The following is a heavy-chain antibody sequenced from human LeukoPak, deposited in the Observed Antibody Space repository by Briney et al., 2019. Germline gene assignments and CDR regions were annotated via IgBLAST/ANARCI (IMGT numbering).Heavy chain of an antibody. Sequence: GGSLRLSRAASGFTFSTYSMNWVRQAPGKGLEWVSSTTSTGGNIYYADSVKGRFTISRDNAKNSLYLQMNSLRAEDTAVYFCARGPTYYDPSGFYSEYWGQGTLVTVSS. CDR1: GFTFSTYS. J-gene: IGHJ4*02. CDR3: ARGPTYYDPSGFYSEY. V-gene: IGHV3-21*01. CDR2: TTSTGGNI. D-gene: IGHD3-22*01.